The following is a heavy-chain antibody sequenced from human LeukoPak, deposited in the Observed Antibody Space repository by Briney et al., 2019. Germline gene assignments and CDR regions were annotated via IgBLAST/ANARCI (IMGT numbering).Heavy chain of an antibody. V-gene: IGHV4-59*08. CDR2: IYYSGST. J-gene: IGHJ5*02. CDR1: GGSISSYY. CDR3: ARGSMQNWFDP. Sequence: SETLSLTCTVSGGSISSYYWNWIRQPPGKGLEWIGYIYYSGSTNYNPSLKSRVTISVDTSKNQFSLKLSSVTAADTAVYYCARGSMQNWFDPWGQGTLVTVSS.